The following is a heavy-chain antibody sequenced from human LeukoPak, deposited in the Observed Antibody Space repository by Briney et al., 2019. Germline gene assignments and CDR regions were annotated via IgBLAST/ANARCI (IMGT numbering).Heavy chain of an antibody. V-gene: IGHV3-30*04. CDR2: ISYDGSNK. J-gene: IGHJ6*03. CDR1: GFTFSSYA. D-gene: IGHD6-13*01. Sequence: GGSLRLSCAASGFTFSSYAMHWVRQAPGEGLEWVAVISYDGSNKYYADSVKGRFTISRDNSKNTLYLQMNSLRAEDTAVYYCAKDRTLGYSSSWPPYYYYMDVWGKGTTVTVSS. CDR3: AKDRTLGYSSSWPPYYYYMDV.